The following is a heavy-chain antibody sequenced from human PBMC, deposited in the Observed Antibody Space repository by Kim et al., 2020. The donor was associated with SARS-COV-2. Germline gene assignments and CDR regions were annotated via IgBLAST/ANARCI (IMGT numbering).Heavy chain of an antibody. CDR2: MNSDGSEI. CDR3: ARDLAFCAGEEC. J-gene: IGHJ4*02. V-gene: IGHV3-74*01. Sequence: GGSLRLSCATSGFSFSNYWMHWVRQAPGKGLAWVSRMNSDGSEINYADSVKGRFTISRDNAKSTLYLQMHSLRAEDTAVYYCARDLAFCAGEECWGQGTLVTVSS. D-gene: IGHD2-21*01. CDR1: GFSFSNYW.